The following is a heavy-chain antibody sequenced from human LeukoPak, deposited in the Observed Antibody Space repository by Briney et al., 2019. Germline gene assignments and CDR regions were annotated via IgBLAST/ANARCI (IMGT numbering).Heavy chain of an antibody. CDR2: IKEDGGEK. CDR3: ARGHYGMDV. CDR1: GFTFSNYW. Sequence: GGSLRLSCAASGFTFSNYWMTWVRQAPGKGPEWVASIKEDGGEKYYVDSVKGRFTVSRDNAKNSFYLQMNSLRVEDTAVYYCARGHYGMDVWGQGTTVTVSS. J-gene: IGHJ6*02. V-gene: IGHV3-7*01.